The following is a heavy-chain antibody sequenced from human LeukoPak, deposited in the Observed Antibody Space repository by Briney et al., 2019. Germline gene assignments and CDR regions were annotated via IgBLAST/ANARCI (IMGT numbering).Heavy chain of an antibody. CDR2: IWNDGTNT. D-gene: IGHD2-2*01. V-gene: IGHV3-33*01. J-gene: IGHJ6*03. Sequence: PGGALRLSCAASGFTFTTYGMHWVRQAPGKGLEWVAVIWNDGTNTYYADSVKGRFTISRDNSKNMLYLQMNSLRDEDTAVYYCARGLYCTSTSCYFGGGNYYYDMDVWGKGTTVTVSS. CDR3: ARGLYCTSTSCYFGGGNYYYDMDV. CDR1: GFTFTTYG.